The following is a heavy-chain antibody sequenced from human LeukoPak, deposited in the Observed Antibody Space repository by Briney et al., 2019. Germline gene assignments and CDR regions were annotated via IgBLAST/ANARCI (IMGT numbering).Heavy chain of an antibody. CDR3: ARDFRHPLWFGHYGMDV. CDR1: GFTFSNFW. J-gene: IGHJ6*02. D-gene: IGHD3-10*01. V-gene: IGHV3-74*01. CDR2: INTDGSTT. Sequence: GGSLRLSCAVSGFTFSNFWMHWVRQAPGKGLVWVSRINTDGSTTYYADSVKGRFTISRDNAKNTVYLQMNSLRAEDTAVYYCARDFRHPLWFGHYGMDVWGQGTTVTVSS.